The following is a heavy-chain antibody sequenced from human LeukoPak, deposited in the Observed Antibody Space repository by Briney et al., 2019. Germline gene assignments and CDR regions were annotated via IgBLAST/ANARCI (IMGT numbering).Heavy chain of an antibody. CDR1: GGSITSYS. D-gene: IGHD3-16*01. J-gene: IGHJ4*02. CDR2: IYYSGST. CDR3: VGEARPGLHFWG. V-gene: IGHV4-59*01. Sequence: SETLSLTCTVSGGSITSYSWSWVRQPPGKGLEWIGYIYYSGSTNYNPSLKSRVSLSLDTTKNPFSLKLSSVCAAKTRVCFCVGEARPGLHFWGWGQGTLVTVAS.